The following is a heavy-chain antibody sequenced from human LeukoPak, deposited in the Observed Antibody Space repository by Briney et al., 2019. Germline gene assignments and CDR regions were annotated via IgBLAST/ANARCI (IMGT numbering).Heavy chain of an antibody. J-gene: IGHJ3*01. CDR1: GGSISSGSYY. V-gene: IGHV4-61*02. CDR2: IYTSGST. D-gene: IGHD3-3*01. Sequence: SQTLSLTCTVSGGSISSGSYYWSWIRQPAGKGLEWIGRIYTSGSTNYNPSLKSRVTISVDTSKNQFSLKLSSVTAADTAVYYCARRYYDFWSGGGAFDVWGQGTMVTVSS. CDR3: ARRYYDFWSGGGAFDV.